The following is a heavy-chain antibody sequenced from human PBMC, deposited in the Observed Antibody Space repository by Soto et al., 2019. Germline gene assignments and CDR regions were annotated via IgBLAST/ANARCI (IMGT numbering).Heavy chain of an antibody. CDR3: TTEGLRFFSGLLN. J-gene: IGHJ4*02. Sequence: GGSLRLSCAASGFTFSDYAMSWVRQAPGKGLEWVSAISGGDGRSTYYADSVKGRFTISRDTSENTLYLQMNSLKTEDTAVYYCTTEGLRFFSGLLNWGQGTLVTVSS. CDR1: GFTFSDYA. CDR2: ISGGDGRST. D-gene: IGHD4-17*01. V-gene: IGHV3-23*01.